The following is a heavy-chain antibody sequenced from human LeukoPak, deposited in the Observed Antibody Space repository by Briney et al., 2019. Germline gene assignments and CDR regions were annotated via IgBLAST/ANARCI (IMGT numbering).Heavy chain of an antibody. V-gene: IGHV1-69*05. CDR3: ARGPIMDPNYFDY. J-gene: IGHJ4*02. CDR1: GATVTSYA. D-gene: IGHD2-8*01. Sequence: APGKVCCNASGATVTSYATTGLGQAAGQRGKGWGGIIPIFGTANYAQKFQGRVTITTDEATSTAYMELSSLRSEDTAVYYCARGPIMDPNYFDYWGQGTLVTVSS. CDR2: IIPIFGTA.